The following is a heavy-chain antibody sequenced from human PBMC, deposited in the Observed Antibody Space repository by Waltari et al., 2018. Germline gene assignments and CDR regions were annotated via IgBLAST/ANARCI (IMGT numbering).Heavy chain of an antibody. CDR3: ARGFSSGWYLYYYYGMDV. CDR2: INHSGST. D-gene: IGHD6-19*01. CDR1: GGSFSGYY. Sequence: QVQLQQWGAGLLKPSETLSLTCAVYGGSFSGYYWSWIRQPPGKGLEWIGEINHSGSTNYNPSLKRRVTISVDTSKNQFSLKLSSVTAADTAVYYCARGFSSGWYLYYYYGMDVWGQGTTVTVSS. J-gene: IGHJ6*02. V-gene: IGHV4-34*01.